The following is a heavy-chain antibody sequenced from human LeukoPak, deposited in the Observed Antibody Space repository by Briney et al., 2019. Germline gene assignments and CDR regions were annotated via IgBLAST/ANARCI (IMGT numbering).Heavy chain of an antibody. D-gene: IGHD1-26*01. V-gene: IGHV1-8*01. CDR2: MNPKSGNT. Sequence: ASVKVSCKTSGYTFTSYDINWVRQATVQGLEWMGWMNPKSGNTGSAQRFQGRVTMTRDTSISTAYMELSSLRSEDTAVYYCARVWGAIDYWGQGTLVTVSS. J-gene: IGHJ4*02. CDR3: ARVWGAIDY. CDR1: GYTFTSYD.